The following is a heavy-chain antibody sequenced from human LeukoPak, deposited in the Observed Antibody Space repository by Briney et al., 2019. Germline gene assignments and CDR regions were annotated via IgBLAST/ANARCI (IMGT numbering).Heavy chain of an antibody. V-gene: IGHV3-23*01. D-gene: IGHD6-13*01. CDR3: AKDGVRQQLD. CDR1: GFTFSSYA. Sequence: PGGSLRLSCAASGFTFSSYAMSWVRQAPGKGLEWVSAISGSRSYTYYADSVKGRFTISRDNSKNTLYLQMNSLRAEDTAVYYCAKDGVRQQLDWGQGTLVTVSS. CDR2: ISGSRSYT. J-gene: IGHJ4*02.